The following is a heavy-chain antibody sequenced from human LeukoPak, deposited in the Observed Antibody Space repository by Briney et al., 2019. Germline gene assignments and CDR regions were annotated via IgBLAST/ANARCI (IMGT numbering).Heavy chain of an antibody. V-gene: IGHV3-48*04. Sequence: PGGSLRLSCAASGFTFSSYSMNWVRQAPGKGLEWVSYISSSSSTIYYADSVKGRFTISRDNAKNSLYLQMNGLRAEDTAVYYCAREDYYDSSGYYYGEPHFDYWGQGTLVTVSS. D-gene: IGHD3-22*01. CDR1: GFTFSSYS. CDR3: AREDYYDSSGYYYGEPHFDY. J-gene: IGHJ4*02. CDR2: ISSSSSTI.